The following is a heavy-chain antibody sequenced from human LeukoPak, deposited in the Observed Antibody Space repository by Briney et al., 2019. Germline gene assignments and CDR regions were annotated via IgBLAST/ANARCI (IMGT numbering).Heavy chain of an antibody. Sequence: GGSLRPSCAASGFTLSSSAMIWVRQAPGKGLEWVSAISYSSSYTYYADSVKGRFTISRDNSKNTLYLQMNSLRAEDTAVYYCARDGTTTTVTSEPYWGQGTLVTVSS. CDR2: ISYSSSYT. CDR3: ARDGTTTTVTSEPY. J-gene: IGHJ4*02. V-gene: IGHV3-23*01. D-gene: IGHD4-17*01. CDR1: GFTLSSSA.